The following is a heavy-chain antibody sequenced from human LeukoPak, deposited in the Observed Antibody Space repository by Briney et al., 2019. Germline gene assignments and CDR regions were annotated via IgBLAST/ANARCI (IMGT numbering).Heavy chain of an antibody. V-gene: IGHV4-4*02. Sequence: PSETLSLTCVVSGGSISSNNWWSWVRQPPGKGLEWIGEINHSGSTNYNPPLSLKSRVTISLDTSKNQFSLMLNSVTAADTAVYYCAVSAAALFDPWGQGTLVTVSS. CDR1: GGSISSNNW. D-gene: IGHD6-6*01. CDR3: AVSAAALFDP. CDR2: INHSGST. J-gene: IGHJ5*02.